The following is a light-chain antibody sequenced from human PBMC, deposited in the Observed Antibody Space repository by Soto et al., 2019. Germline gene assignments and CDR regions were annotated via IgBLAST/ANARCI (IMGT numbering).Light chain of an antibody. CDR3: CSSADSYPFI. CDR2: DVA. J-gene: IGLJ1*01. Sequence: QSALTQPRSVSGSPGQSVTISCTGTSSDVGGYDHVSWYQYHPDKAPKLIIYDVAKRPSGVPGRFSGSKSGNTASLTISGPQAEDGADYYCCSSADSYPFIFGSGTKV. CDR1: SSDVGGYDH. V-gene: IGLV2-11*01.